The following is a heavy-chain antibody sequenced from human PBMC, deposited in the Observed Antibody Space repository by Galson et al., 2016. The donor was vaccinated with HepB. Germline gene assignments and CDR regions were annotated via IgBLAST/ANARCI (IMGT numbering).Heavy chain of an antibody. CDR2: IYSGGTT. CDR1: GLNVTSDY. D-gene: IGHD3-10*01. V-gene: IGHV3-53*01. Sequence: SLRLSCAASGLNVTSDYMHWVRQAPGKGLEWISVIYSGGTTFYADSVKGRFTIPRDISKNTIYPQMSSLRAEDTALYFCARGSYSRGHDWGQGTLVTVSS. J-gene: IGHJ4*02. CDR3: ARGSYSRGHD.